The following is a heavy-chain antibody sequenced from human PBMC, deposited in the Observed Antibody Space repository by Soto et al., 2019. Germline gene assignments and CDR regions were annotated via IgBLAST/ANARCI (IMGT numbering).Heavy chain of an antibody. J-gene: IGHJ4*02. CDR1: GYTFTNYG. Sequence: QVQLVQSGAEVKKPGASVKVSCKASGYTFTNYGITWVRQAPGQGLEWMGWISGYNGNTNYAQKFQGRVTMTTDTSTSTAYMDLRSLRSDATAVYYCAREASHYFDYWGQGTLVTVSS. CDR2: ISGYNGNT. V-gene: IGHV1-18*01. CDR3: AREASHYFDY.